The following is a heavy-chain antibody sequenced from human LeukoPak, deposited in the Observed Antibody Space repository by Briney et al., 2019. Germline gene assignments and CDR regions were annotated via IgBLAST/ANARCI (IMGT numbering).Heavy chain of an antibody. CDR2: ISDSGGST. Sequence: PGGSLRLSCAASGFTFSSYAMSWVRQAPGKGLEWVSAISDSGGSTYYADSVKGRFTISRDNSKNTLYLQMNSLRAEDTAVYYCAKETCSGYSCYIFDYWGQGTLVTVSS. J-gene: IGHJ4*02. D-gene: IGHD2-15*01. CDR3: AKETCSGYSCYIFDY. V-gene: IGHV3-23*01. CDR1: GFTFSSYA.